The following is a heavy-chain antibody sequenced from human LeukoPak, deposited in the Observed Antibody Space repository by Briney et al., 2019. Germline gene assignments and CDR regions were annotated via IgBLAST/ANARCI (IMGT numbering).Heavy chain of an antibody. CDR3: ATMKAVRVNDFWSGYPDY. J-gene: IGHJ4*02. V-gene: IGHV4-61*01. Sequence: KPSETLSLTCTVSGGSIRSTTHYWSWIRQPPGKGLEWMGYIYHSGTTNYNPSLRSRVTISVDTSENQFSLKLSSVTAADTAVYYCATMKAVRVNDFWSGYPDYWGQGTLVTVSS. CDR2: IYHSGTT. D-gene: IGHD3-3*01. CDR1: GGSIRSTTHY.